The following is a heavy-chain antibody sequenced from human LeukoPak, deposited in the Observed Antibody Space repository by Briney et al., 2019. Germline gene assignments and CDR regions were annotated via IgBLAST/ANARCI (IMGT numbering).Heavy chain of an antibody. D-gene: IGHD1-26*01. CDR2: ISSSSYI. CDR1: GFTFSSYS. J-gene: IGHJ4*02. Sequence: PGGSLRLSCAASGFTFSSYSMNWVRQAPGKGLEWVSSISSSSYIYYADSVKGRFTISRDNAKNSLYLQMNSLRDEDTAVYYCASFTVKWEPYYFDYWGQGTLVTVSS. V-gene: IGHV3-21*01. CDR3: ASFTVKWEPYYFDY.